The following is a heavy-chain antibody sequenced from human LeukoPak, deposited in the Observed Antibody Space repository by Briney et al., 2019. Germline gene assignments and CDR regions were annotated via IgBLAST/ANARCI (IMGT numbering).Heavy chain of an antibody. CDR1: GFTFSSYW. CDR3: ARDPYSSSWTNYYYYYGMDV. Sequence: GGSLRLSCAASGFTFSSYWMHWVRQAPGKGLVWVSLINSDGSSTSYADSVKGRFTISRDNAKNTLYRQMNSLRAEDTAVYYCARDPYSSSWTNYYYYYGMDVWGQGTTVTVSS. D-gene: IGHD6-13*01. V-gene: IGHV3-74*01. CDR2: INSDGSST. J-gene: IGHJ6*02.